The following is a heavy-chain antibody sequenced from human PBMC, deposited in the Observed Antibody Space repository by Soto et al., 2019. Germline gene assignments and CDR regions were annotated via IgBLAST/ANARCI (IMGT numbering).Heavy chain of an antibody. Sequence: QVQLVQSGAEVKKPGASVKVSCKASGYTFTGYYMHWVRQAPGQGLEWMGWINPNSGGTNYAQKFQGRVTMTRDTSSSTGYMELSRVRSDETAVYYWEREGSSRYAYWGQGTLFTVSS. CDR1: GYTFTGYY. J-gene: IGHJ4*02. CDR2: INPNSGGT. CDR3: EREGSSRYAY. V-gene: IGHV1-2*02. D-gene: IGHD6-13*01.